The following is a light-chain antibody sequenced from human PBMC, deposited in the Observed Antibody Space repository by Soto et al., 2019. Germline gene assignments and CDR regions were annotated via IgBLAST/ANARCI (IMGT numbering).Light chain of an antibody. J-gene: IGLJ2*01. CDR3: QVWDSSSDHHVV. V-gene: IGLV3-21*04. Sequence: SYELTQPPSVSVAPGKTARITCGGNNIGSKSVHWYQQKPGQAPVLVIYYDSDRPSGIPERFSGSNSGNTATLTISRVEAGDEADYYCQVWDSSSDHHVVFGGGTKLTDL. CDR2: YDS. CDR1: NIGSKS.